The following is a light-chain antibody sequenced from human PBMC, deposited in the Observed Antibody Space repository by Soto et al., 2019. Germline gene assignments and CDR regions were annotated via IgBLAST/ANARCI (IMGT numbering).Light chain of an antibody. Sequence: QSVLAQPPSASGTPGQRATISCCGSNSNIGSDIVNCYQLLPGAAPEVLINTTNQRPSGVPERFSGSKSGTSASLAISGLQSEDEADYYCATWDDSLGGSHVFGTGTKVTVL. J-gene: IGLJ1*01. CDR2: TTN. CDR1: NSNIGSDI. V-gene: IGLV1-44*01. CDR3: ATWDDSLGGSHV.